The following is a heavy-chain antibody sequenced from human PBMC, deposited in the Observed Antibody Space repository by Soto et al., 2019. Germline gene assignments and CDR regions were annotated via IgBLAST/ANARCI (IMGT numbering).Heavy chain of an antibody. CDR3: ARGVYGSGNYYTGPSAFDI. CDR2: TIPVFNTA. Sequence: QVQLEQSGAEVKKPGSSVKVSCKASGGTLSDHGVAWLRQAPGQGLEWMGGTIPVFNTAKYAQKFQGRVTVTAVKFTIIAYVELSSLRSEDTAFYFCARGVYGSGNYYTGPSAFDIWGQGTMVIVSS. V-gene: IGHV1-69*06. D-gene: IGHD3-10*01. J-gene: IGHJ3*02. CDR1: GGTLSDHG.